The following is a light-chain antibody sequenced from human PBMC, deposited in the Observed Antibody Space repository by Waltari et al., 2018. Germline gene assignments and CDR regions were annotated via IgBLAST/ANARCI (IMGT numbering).Light chain of an antibody. Sequence: QSALPQPASLSGSPGQSITISCTGTSRDVGSSNLVSWYQQHPANAPKPIIYEGSKLPSGVSNRFAGCKSGNTASLTSSWVQAEGEADYHCCSYAGGSAFVVVGGGTKLTVL. CDR2: EGS. J-gene: IGLJ2*01. CDR3: CSYAGGSAFVV. CDR1: SRDVGSSNL. V-gene: IGLV2-23*03.